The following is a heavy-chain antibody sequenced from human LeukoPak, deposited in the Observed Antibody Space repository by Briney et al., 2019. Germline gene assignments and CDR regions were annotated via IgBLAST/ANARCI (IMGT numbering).Heavy chain of an antibody. CDR3: ARGSNGYYYYYMDV. Sequence: SQTLSLTCAISGDSVSSNSAAWNWIRQSPSRGLEWLGRTYYRSKWYNDYAVSVKSRITINPDTSKNQFSLKLSSVTAADTAVYYCARGSNGYYYYYMDVWGKGTTVTVSS. CDR2: TYYRSKWYN. CDR1: GDSVSSNSAA. J-gene: IGHJ6*03. D-gene: IGHD6-13*01. V-gene: IGHV6-1*01.